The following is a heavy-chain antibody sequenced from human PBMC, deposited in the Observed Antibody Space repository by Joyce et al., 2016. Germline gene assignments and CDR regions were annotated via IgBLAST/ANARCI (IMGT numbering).Heavy chain of an antibody. V-gene: IGHV4-39*01. J-gene: IGHJ2*01. CDR3: ARMVLGYCSGGTCYPAWYFDL. CDR2: IYYTGNT. D-gene: IGHD2-15*01. CDR1: SGSITSNSYL. Sequence: QLQLQESGPGLVKPSETLSLTCIVSSGSITSNSYLWGWIRQSPGKGLEWIGNIYYTGNTHYNPSLKSRITISADTSKNQFSLKLTSVTAADTALYYCARMVLGYCSGGTCYPAWYFDLWGPVTLVTVSS.